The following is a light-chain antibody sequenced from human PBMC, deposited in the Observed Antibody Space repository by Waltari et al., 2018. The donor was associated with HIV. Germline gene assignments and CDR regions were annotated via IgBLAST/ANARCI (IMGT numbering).Light chain of an antibody. CDR3: CSYAGNSVLV. J-gene: IGLJ2*01. V-gene: IGLV2-23*01. Sequence: QSALIQPASVSGSPGQSITISCTGTDSDVGSYNLVSWYQQHPGKAPKLVIYESNKRPSGISHRFSGSKSGNTASLTISGLQAEDGASYYCCSYAGNSVLVFGGGTSVTVL. CDR1: DSDVGSYNL. CDR2: ESN.